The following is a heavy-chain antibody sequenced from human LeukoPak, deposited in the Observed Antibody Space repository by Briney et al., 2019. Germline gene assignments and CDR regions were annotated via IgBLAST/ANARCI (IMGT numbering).Heavy chain of an antibody. Sequence: GGSLRLSCAVSGLSFSKYGMHWVRQAPGKGQDWVAFIITDGSNKYYSDSVKGRFTISRDNSKNTLYLQMHSPRAEDTAVYYCATDNNVNPNWFDPWGQGTLVTVSS. CDR3: ATDNNVNPNWFDP. V-gene: IGHV3-30*02. D-gene: IGHD1-14*01. CDR1: GLSFSKYG. J-gene: IGHJ5*02. CDR2: IITDGSNK.